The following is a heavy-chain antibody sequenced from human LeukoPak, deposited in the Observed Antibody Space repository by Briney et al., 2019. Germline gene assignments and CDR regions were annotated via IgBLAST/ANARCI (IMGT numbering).Heavy chain of an antibody. CDR3: ARGGPYYDSSRANDLNY. CDR1: GYTFTSYG. Sequence: ASVKVSCKASGYTFTSYGISWVRQAPGQGLERMGCINPNSGGTHYVQRFQGWVTMTRDTSISTAYMELSRLTSDDTAVYYCARGGPYYDSSRANDLNYWGQGTLVTVSS. CDR2: INPNSGGT. J-gene: IGHJ4*02. D-gene: IGHD3-22*01. V-gene: IGHV1-2*04.